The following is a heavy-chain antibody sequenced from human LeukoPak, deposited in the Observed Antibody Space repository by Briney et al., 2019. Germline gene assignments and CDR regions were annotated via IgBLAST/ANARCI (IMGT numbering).Heavy chain of an antibody. J-gene: IGHJ4*02. V-gene: IGHV3-23*01. D-gene: IGHD2-21*02. Sequence: QSGGSLRLSCAASGITFSSYGMSWFRQAPGKGLEWVSAITSSTGNTYYADSVKGRFTISRDNSKNTLYLQMHSLRAEDTALYYCAKDGTGCGGDCYSDYWGQGTLVTASS. CDR2: ITSSTGNT. CDR3: AKDGTGCGGDCYSDY. CDR1: GITFSSYG.